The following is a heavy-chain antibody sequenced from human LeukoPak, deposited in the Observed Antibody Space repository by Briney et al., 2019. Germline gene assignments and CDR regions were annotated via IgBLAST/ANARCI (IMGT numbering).Heavy chain of an antibody. D-gene: IGHD1-1*01. V-gene: IGHV4-4*02. J-gene: IGHJ4*02. Sequence: SETLSLTCAVSGGSISSSNWWSWVRQPPGKGLEWIGEIYHSGSTNYNPSPKSRVTISADTSKNQFSLKLTSVTAADTAVYYCARRTTYGYFDYWGQGALVTVSS. CDR3: ARRTTYGYFDY. CDR2: IYHSGST. CDR1: GGSISSSNW.